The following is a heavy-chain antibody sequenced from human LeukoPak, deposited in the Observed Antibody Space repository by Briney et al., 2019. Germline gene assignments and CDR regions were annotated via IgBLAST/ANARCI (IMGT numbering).Heavy chain of an antibody. V-gene: IGHV1-3*01. CDR1: GYTFTSYA. CDR2: INAGNGNT. J-gene: IGHJ5*02. CDR3: ARGTGYYYGSGSYYNT. Sequence: GASVKVSCKASGYTFTSYAMHWVRQAPGQRLEWMGWINAGNGNTKYSQKFQGRVTITRDTSASTAYMGLSSLKSEDTAVYYCARGTGYYYGSGSYYNTWGQGTLVTVSS. D-gene: IGHD3-10*01.